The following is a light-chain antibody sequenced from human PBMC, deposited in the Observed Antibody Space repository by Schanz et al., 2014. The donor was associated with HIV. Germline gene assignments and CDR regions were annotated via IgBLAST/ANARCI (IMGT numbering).Light chain of an antibody. V-gene: IGLV1-51*01. J-gene: IGLJ2*01. CDR2: DNY. Sequence: SVLTQPPSVSAAPGQKVTISCSGSTSNIANNFVSWYQQLPGTAPKLLIYDNYKRPSEIPDRFSGSKSGTSATLGITGLQTGDEADYYCGAWDSSLSVLLFGGGTKLTVL. CDR3: GAWDSSLSVLL. CDR1: TSNIANNF.